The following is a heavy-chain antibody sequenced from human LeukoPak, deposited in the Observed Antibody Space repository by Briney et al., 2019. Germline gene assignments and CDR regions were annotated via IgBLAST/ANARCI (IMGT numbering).Heavy chain of an antibody. CDR2: INPNSGGT. J-gene: IGHJ3*02. CDR3: ARPDYYDSSDAFDI. V-gene: IGHV1-2*02. D-gene: IGHD3-22*01. CDR1: GYTFIGYY. Sequence: ASVKVSCKASGYTFIGYYMHWVRQAPGQGLEWMGWINPNSGGTNYAQKFQGRVTMTRDTSISTAYMELSRLRSDDTAVYYCARPDYYDSSDAFDIWGQGTMVTVSS.